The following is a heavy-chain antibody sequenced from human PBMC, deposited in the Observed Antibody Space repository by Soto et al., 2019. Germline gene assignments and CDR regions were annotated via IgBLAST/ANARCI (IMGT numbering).Heavy chain of an antibody. D-gene: IGHD6-19*01. V-gene: IGHV1-69*01. Sequence: QVQLVQSGAEVKKPGSSLKVSCKASGGTFSSYAISWVRQAPGQGLEWMGGIIPIFGTANYAQKFQGRVTITADESTSTAYMKLSSLRSEDTAVYYCARVRRAVAGRDDDFDIWGQGTMVTVSS. CDR2: IIPIFGTA. CDR3: ARVRRAVAGRDDDFDI. CDR1: GGTFSSYA. J-gene: IGHJ3*02.